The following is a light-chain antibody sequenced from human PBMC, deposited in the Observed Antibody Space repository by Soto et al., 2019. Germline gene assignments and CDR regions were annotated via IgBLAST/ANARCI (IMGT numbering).Light chain of an antibody. CDR3: HHYGSSPPRT. J-gene: IGKJ2*01. CDR2: GAS. CDR1: QSVSGSY. V-gene: IGKV3-20*01. Sequence: EIVLTQSPGTLSLSPGERAALSCRASQSVSGSYVAWYQHKPGQAPRLLIYGASSRATGIPDRFSGSGSGTDFTLTISRLEPEDFAVYYCHHYGSSPPRTFGQGTQLETK.